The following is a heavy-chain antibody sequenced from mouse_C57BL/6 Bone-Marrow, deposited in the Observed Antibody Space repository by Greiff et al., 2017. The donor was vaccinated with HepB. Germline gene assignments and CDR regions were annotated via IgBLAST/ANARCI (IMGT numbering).Heavy chain of an antibody. V-gene: IGHV1-42*01. J-gene: IGHJ3*01. CDR3: ARSPLLGT. Sequence: VHVKQSGPELVKPGASVKISCKASGYSFTGYYMNWVKQSPEKSLEWIGEINPSTGGTTYNQKFKAKATLTVDKSSSTAYMQLKSLTSEDSAVYYCARSPLLGTWGQGTLVTVSA. CDR1: GYSFTGYY. CDR2: INPSTGGT. D-gene: IGHD3-3*01.